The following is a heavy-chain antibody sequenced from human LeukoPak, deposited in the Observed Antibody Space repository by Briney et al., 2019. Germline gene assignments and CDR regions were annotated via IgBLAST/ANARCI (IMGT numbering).Heavy chain of an antibody. CDR3: ARGSSGYYYGFDY. CDR1: GGSFSGYY. D-gene: IGHD3-22*01. Sequence: SETLSLTCAVYGGSFSGYYWSWIRQPPGKGLEWIGEINHSGSTNYNPSLRSRVTISVDTSKNQFSLKLSPVTAADTAVYYCARGSSGYYYGFDYWGQGTLVTVSS. CDR2: INHSGST. J-gene: IGHJ4*02. V-gene: IGHV4-34*01.